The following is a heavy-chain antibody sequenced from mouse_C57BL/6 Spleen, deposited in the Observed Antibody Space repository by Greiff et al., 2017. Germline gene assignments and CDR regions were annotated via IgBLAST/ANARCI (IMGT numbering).Heavy chain of an antibody. J-gene: IGHJ4*01. D-gene: IGHD1-1*01. Sequence: EVQLQESGGGLVKPGGSLKLSCAASGFTFSDYGMHWVRQAPEKGLEWVAYISSGSSTIYYADTVKGRFTISRDNAKNTLFLQMTSLRSEDTAMYYCARTPYGSSLGPYAMDYWGQGTSVTVSS. V-gene: IGHV5-17*01. CDR3: ARTPYGSSLGPYAMDY. CDR2: ISSGSSTI. CDR1: GFTFSDYG.